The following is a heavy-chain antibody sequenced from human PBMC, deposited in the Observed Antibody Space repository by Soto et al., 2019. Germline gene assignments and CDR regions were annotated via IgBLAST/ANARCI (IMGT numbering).Heavy chain of an antibody. CDR2: INPNSGGT. Sequence: GASVKVSCKASGYTFTGYYMHWVRQAPGQGLEWMGWINPNSGGTNYAQKFQGWVTMTRDTSISTAYMELSRLRSDDTAVYYCARDVLGYCSSTSCPGHAFDIWGQGTMVTVSS. J-gene: IGHJ3*02. D-gene: IGHD2-2*01. V-gene: IGHV1-2*04. CDR3: ARDVLGYCSSTSCPGHAFDI. CDR1: GYTFTGYY.